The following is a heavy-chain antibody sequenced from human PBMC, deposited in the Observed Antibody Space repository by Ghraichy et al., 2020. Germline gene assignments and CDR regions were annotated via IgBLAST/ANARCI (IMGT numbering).Heavy chain of an antibody. CDR3: ARLSANYDFWSCNRHLNYFDP. CDR1: GGPISSSSYY. Sequence: SETLSLTCTVSGGPISSSSYYWAWIRQPPGKGLEWIGSIYDSGSTYYNPSLKSRVTMSVDLAKNQFSLKLTSVTAADTAVYYCARLSANYDFWSCNRHLNYFDPWGQGIRVTVS. CDR2: IYDSGST. V-gene: IGHV4-39*01. J-gene: IGHJ5*02. D-gene: IGHD3-3*01.